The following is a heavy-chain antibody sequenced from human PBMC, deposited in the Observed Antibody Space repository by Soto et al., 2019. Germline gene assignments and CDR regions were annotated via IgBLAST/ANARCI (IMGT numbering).Heavy chain of an antibody. Sequence: PSETLSLTCTVSGGSISSGDYYWSWIRQPPGKGLEWIGYIYYSGSTYYNPSLKSRVTISVDTSKNQFSLKLSSVTAADTAVYYCARAAKDFWSGYYDYFDYWGQGTLVTVSS. CDR2: IYYSGST. D-gene: IGHD3-3*01. J-gene: IGHJ4*02. CDR1: GGSISSGDYY. V-gene: IGHV4-30-4*01. CDR3: ARAAKDFWSGYYDYFDY.